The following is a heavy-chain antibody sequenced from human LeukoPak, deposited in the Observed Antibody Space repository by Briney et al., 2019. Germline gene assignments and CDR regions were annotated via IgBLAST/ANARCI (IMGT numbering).Heavy chain of an antibody. CDR2: IHTSGST. J-gene: IGHJ4*02. CDR1: GGSISSYY. D-gene: IGHD3-10*01. CDR3: ARDRYSYGSGSYYFDY. Sequence: SETLSLTCTFSGGSISSYYWSWIRQPAGKGLGWIGGIHTSGSTNYSPSLKRRVTMSVDTSKNQFALKLSAVTAADTAVYYCARDRYSYGSGSYYFDYWGQGTLVTVSS. V-gene: IGHV4-4*07.